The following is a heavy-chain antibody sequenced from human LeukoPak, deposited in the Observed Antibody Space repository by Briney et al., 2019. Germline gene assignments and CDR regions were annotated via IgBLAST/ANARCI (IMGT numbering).Heavy chain of an antibody. Sequence: PSETLSLTCTVSGGSISSSSYYWGWIRQPPGKGLERIGSIYYSGSTYYNPSLKSRVTISVDTSKNQFSLKLSSVTAADTAVYYCARLSLRRNYYYDSSGTPHWGQGTLVTVSS. V-gene: IGHV4-39*01. CDR2: IYYSGST. CDR3: ARLSLRRNYYYDSSGTPH. J-gene: IGHJ4*02. CDR1: GGSISSSSYY. D-gene: IGHD3-22*01.